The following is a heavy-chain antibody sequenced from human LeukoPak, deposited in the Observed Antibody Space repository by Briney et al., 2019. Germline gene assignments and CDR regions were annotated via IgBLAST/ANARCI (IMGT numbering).Heavy chain of an antibody. V-gene: IGHV3-48*01. CDR3: VRDNPRCCGVVPANIDDY. J-gene: IGHJ4*02. CDR1: GFTFSRDS. Sequence: GGSLRHSCAASGFTFSRDSMNWVRQAPGKGLEWVSYINGGSSPIYYADSVGGRFTISRDNAKNSLYLQMNSLTAEDTAVYYCVRDNPRCCGVVPANIDDYWGQGTLVIVSS. D-gene: IGHD2-15*01. CDR2: INGGSSPI.